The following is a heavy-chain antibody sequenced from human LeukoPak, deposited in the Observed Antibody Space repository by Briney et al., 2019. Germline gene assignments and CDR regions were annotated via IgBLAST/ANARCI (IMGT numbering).Heavy chain of an antibody. Sequence: SGTLSLTCSVSGGSISPYYWSWIRQPPGKGLEWIGYIFYSGITTYNPSLKSRVTISLDSSKNQFFLRLTSVTAADTAMYYCARAETLAAIYFDFWGQGSLVTVSS. CDR1: GGSISPYY. J-gene: IGHJ4*02. CDR2: IFYSGIT. V-gene: IGHV4-59*01. D-gene: IGHD6-25*01. CDR3: ARAETLAAIYFDF.